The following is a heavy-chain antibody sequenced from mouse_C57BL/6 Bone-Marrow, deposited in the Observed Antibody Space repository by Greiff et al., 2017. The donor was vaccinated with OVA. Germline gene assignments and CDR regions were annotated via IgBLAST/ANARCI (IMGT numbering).Heavy chain of an antibody. J-gene: IGHJ1*03. V-gene: IGHV5-2*03. D-gene: IGHD1-1*01. CDR2: ITSDGGST. CDR3: SRRGSSHWYVDV. Sequence: DVMLVESGGGLVQPGESLKLSCESNEYEFPSHDMSWVRKTPEKRLELVAAITSDGGSTYYPDTMERRFIISRDNTKKTLYLQMSSLRSEDTALYYCSRRGSSHWYVDVWGTGTTVTVSS. CDR1: EYEFPSHD.